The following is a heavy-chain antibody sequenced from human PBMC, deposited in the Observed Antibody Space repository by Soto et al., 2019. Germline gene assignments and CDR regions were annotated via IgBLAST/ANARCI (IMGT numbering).Heavy chain of an antibody. D-gene: IGHD3-22*01. J-gene: IGHJ4*01. CDR1: GASISGGDYY. Sequence: QVQLQESGPGLVKPSQTLSLTCTVAGASISGGDYYWTWIRQPPGKGLEWIGSIYSTGNTYSNPSLESRLSISVDPSNNQLALRLTSVTAPDTAIYYCARATYDSSTYYLDYWGHGPLVTVSS. CDR2: IYSTGNT. V-gene: IGHV4-30-4*01. CDR3: ARATYDSSTYYLDY.